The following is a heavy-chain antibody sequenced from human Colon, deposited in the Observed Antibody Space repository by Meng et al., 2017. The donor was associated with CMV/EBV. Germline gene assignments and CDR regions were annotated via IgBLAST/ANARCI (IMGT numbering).Heavy chain of an antibody. V-gene: IGHV3-23*01. CDR3: AKARSTSWYDAFDI. CDR2: ISGTAGVT. CDR1: GFTFSRYA. Sequence: GGSLRLSCAASGFTFSRYAMSWVRQPPGKGLEWVSFISGTAGVTQFIDSVKGRFTISRDNSKNTLYLQMNSLRAEDTAVYYCAKARSTSWYDAFDIWGQGTMVTVSS. D-gene: IGHD2-2*01. J-gene: IGHJ3*02.